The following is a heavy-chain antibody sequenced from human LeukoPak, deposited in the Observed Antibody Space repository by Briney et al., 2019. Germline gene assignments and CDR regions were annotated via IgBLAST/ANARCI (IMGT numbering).Heavy chain of an antibody. Sequence: GGSLRLSCAASGFAFVDHGMTWVRQAPGKGLEWVSTISGSGESTYYTDSVKGRFTISRDNSENTVYLQMDSLRADDTAVYFCAKNSGTYFYWGQGTRVTVSS. J-gene: IGHJ4*02. CDR3: AKNSGTYFY. CDR1: GFAFVDHG. CDR2: ISGSGEST. V-gene: IGHV3-23*01. D-gene: IGHD1-26*01.